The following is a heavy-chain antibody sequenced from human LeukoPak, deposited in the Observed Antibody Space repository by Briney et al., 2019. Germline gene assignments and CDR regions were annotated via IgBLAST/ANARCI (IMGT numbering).Heavy chain of an antibody. V-gene: IGHV3-30-3*01. CDR3: ANHLACGSTSCPPFDD. CDR2: ISYDGSKI. CDR1: GFTFSSYP. J-gene: IGHJ4*02. Sequence: GGSLRLSCAASGFTFSSYPLHWVRQAPGKGLEWVTLISYDGSKIYYADSVKGRFTISRDNSKNTLYLQMNSLRAEDTAVYYCANHLACGSTSCPPFDDWGQGTLVTVSS. D-gene: IGHD2-2*01.